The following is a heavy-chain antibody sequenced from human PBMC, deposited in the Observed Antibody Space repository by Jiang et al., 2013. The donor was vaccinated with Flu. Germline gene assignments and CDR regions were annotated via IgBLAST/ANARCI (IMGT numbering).Heavy chain of an antibody. D-gene: IGHD3-16*01. Sequence: GAEVKKPGASVKVSCKASGYTFNNYKMQWVRQTPRLGLEWVGWINSGNGHTNYAQNLQNRVTLTTDTSTNTAYMELRRLRSDDTAVYYCARDGGPLDYWGQGTLVTVSS. CDR3: ARDGGPLDY. CDR1: GYTFNNYK. J-gene: IGHJ4*02. V-gene: IGHV1-18*04. CDR2: INSGNGHT.